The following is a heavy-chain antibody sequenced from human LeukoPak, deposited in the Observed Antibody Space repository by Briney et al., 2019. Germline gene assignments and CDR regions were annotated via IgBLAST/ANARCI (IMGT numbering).Heavy chain of an antibody. V-gene: IGHV3-15*01. J-gene: IGHJ4*02. CDR1: GFTFSNAW. CDR2: IKSKTDGGTT. CDR3: TIWRVLDYYGSGSSTANFDY. D-gene: IGHD3-10*01. Sequence: GGSLRLSCAASGFTFSNAWMSWVRQAPGKGLEWVGRIKSKTDGGTTDYAAPVKGRFTISRDDSKNTLYLQMNSLKTEDTAVYYCTIWRVLDYYGSGSSTANFDYWGQGTLVTVSS.